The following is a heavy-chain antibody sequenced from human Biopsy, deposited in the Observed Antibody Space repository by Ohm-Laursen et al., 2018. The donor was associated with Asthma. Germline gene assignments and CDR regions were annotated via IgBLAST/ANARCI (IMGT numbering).Heavy chain of an antibody. D-gene: IGHD2-2*01. V-gene: IGHV1-69*01. CDR1: GGTFNTYV. CDR2: INSVFGTT. Sequence: SSVKVSCKSLGGTFNTYVIGWVRQAPGQGLEWMGGINSVFGTTTYPQKFQGRVTITADDSTSTVYMELSSLRSEDTVVYYCARKAGSCISRTCYSLDFWGQGTLVTVSS. J-gene: IGHJ4*02. CDR3: ARKAGSCISRTCYSLDF.